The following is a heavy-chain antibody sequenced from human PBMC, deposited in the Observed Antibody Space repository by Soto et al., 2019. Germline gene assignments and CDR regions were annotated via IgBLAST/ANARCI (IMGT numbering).Heavy chain of an antibody. V-gene: IGHV3-11*06. Sequence: GGSLRLSCAASGFTFSDYSMSWIRQAPGKGLEWVSYISSSSYTKYAGSVKRRYNIYRDNAKNSLYRHMNSLRAEGTAVYDCARDRSYYDSSGYHDALDIWGQGTMVTVSS. CDR1: GFTFSDYS. CDR3: ARDRSYYDSSGYHDALDI. D-gene: IGHD3-22*01. CDR2: ISSSSYT. J-gene: IGHJ3*02.